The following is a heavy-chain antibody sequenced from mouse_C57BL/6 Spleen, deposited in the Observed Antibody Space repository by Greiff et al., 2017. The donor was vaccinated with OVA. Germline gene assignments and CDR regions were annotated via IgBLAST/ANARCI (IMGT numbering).Heavy chain of an antibody. CDR2: IWPGGGN. Sequence: VQVLESGPGLVAPSQCLSISCTVSGFSLTSYSISWVRRPPGKGLEWLGVIWPGGGNKYNSAHKSRLSISKDNSKSHVFLKMNTLQTDDTASYYCARKGDGYDYFDYWGQGTTLTVSS. V-gene: IGHV2-9-1*01. CDR3: ARKGDGYDYFDY. J-gene: IGHJ2*01. D-gene: IGHD2-2*01. CDR1: GFSLTSYS.